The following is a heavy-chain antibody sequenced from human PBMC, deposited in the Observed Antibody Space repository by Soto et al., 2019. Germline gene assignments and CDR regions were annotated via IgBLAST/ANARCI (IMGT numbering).Heavy chain of an antibody. J-gene: IGHJ6*02. D-gene: IGHD2-21*02. Sequence: QVQLVQSGAELKKPGASVSLSCKASGFSFNTYYIHWVRQYPGEGLQWMGVIKPSNGFTSYPQKLEGRVTMTAVPPTTTVYLELSGLKSEDTAVYFCARDWPDTYCGGDCPLGYYYHGMDVWGQGTAVTVSS. CDR2: IKPSNGFT. V-gene: IGHV1-46*02. CDR1: GFSFNTYY. CDR3: ARDWPDTYCGGDCPLGYYYHGMDV.